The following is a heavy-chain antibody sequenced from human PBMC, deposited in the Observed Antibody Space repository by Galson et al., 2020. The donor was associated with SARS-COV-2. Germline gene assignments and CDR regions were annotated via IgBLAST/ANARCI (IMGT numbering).Heavy chain of an antibody. J-gene: IGHJ6*03. CDR1: GGSFSGYY. V-gene: IGHV4-34*01. Sequence: SQTLSLTCAVYGGSFSGYYWSWIRQPPGKGLEWIGEINHSGSTNYNPSLKSRVTISVDTSKNQFSLKLSSVTAADTAVYYCARGQVRFLEWSRYYYYMDVWGKGTTVTVSS. CDR3: ARGQVRFLEWSRYYYYMDV. CDR2: INHSGST. D-gene: IGHD3-3*01.